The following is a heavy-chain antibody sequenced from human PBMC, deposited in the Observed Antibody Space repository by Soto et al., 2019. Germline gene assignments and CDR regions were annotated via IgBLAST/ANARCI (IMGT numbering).Heavy chain of an antibody. V-gene: IGHV3-33*01. Sequence: QVQLVESGGGVVQPGRCLRVSCAASGVTFRSYGMHWVRHAPGKGLEWVALIWYDGSNKYYADSVKGRFTISRDNSKSTLYLQMNSLRAEDTAVYYCARLGGSGSYTVDYWGQGTLVTVSS. CDR3: ARLGGSGSYTVDY. J-gene: IGHJ4*02. CDR1: GVTFRSYG. D-gene: IGHD3-10*01. CDR2: IWYDGSNK.